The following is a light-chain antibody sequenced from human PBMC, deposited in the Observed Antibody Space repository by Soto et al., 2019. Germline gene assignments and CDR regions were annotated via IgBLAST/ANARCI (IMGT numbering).Light chain of an antibody. CDR1: KDISNC. Sequence: DIQMTQSPSSLSAYVGDRVTITCQASKDISNCLNWYHLKPGKAPKILISDASILETGVPSRFRGTGSGTDFTFTIRSLQPEDIGMFYCQQCDSLPLTFGGGTKVEIK. V-gene: IGKV1-33*01. J-gene: IGKJ4*01. CDR3: QQCDSLPLT. CDR2: DAS.